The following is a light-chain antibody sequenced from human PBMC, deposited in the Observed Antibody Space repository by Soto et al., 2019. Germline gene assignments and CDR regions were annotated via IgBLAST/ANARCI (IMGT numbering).Light chain of an antibody. CDR1: QSVSSSY. J-gene: IGKJ5*01. V-gene: IGKV3-20*01. CDR2: GAS. Sequence: EIVLTQSPGTLSLSPGERATLSCRASQSVSSSYLAWYQQQPAQAPRLLSYGASSRATGIPDRFSGSGSGTDFTLTISRLEPEDFAVHYCQQYGSSPLITFGQGTRLEIK. CDR3: QQYGSSPLIT.